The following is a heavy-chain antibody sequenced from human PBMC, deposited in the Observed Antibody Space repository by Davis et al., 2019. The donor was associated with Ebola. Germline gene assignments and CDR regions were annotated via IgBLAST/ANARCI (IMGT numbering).Heavy chain of an antibody. CDR2: INHSGST. D-gene: IGHD5-18*01. J-gene: IGHJ4*02. CDR1: GGSFSGYY. V-gene: IGHV4-34*01. Sequence: SETLSLTCAVYGGSFSGYYWSWIRQPPGKGLEWIGEINHSGSTNYNPSLKSRVTISVDTSKNQFSLKLSSVTAADTAVYYCATLGYSYGNSFDHWGQGILVTVSS. CDR3: ATLGYSYGNSFDH.